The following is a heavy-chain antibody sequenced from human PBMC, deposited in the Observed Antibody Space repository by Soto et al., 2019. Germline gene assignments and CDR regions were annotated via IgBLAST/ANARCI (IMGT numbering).Heavy chain of an antibody. D-gene: IGHD3-22*01. CDR2: IYYSGST. CDR3: ARGGTFYEDY. V-gene: IGHV4-31*03. J-gene: IGHJ4*02. CDR1: GGSISSGGYY. Sequence: SETLSLTCTVSGGSISSGGYYWSWIRQHPGKGLEWIGYIYYSGSTYYNPSLKSRVTISVDTSKNQFSLKLSSVTAADTAVYYCARGGTFYEDYWGQGTLVTVSS.